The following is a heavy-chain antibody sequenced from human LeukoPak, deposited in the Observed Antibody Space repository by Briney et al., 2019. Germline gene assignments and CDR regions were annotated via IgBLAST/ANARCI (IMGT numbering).Heavy chain of an antibody. CDR2: IMEDGSVQ. J-gene: IGHJ4*02. CDR3: AKDRVGGALEF. V-gene: IGHV3-7*04. Sequence: GGSLRLSCAASGFTFSKTWMSWVRQAPGQGLEWVACIMEDGSVQKYVDSVRGRFTISRDNARNSLYLQMNSLRVEDTAVYYCAKDRVGGALEFWGQGTLATVSS. CDR1: GFTFSKTW. D-gene: IGHD2-21*01.